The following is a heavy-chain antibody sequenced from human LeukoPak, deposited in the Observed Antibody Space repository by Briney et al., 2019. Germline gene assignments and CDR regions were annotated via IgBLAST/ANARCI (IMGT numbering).Heavy chain of an antibody. CDR1: GFTVSSNY. J-gene: IGHJ4*02. V-gene: IGHV3-53*04. CDR2: IYSGGST. CDR3: ARAFPHYYGSGSYYFDY. Sequence: GGSLRLSCAASGFTVSSNYMSWVRQAPGKGLEWVSVIYSGGSTYYADSVKGRFSISRHNSKNTLYLQMNSLRAEDTAVYYCARAFPHYYGSGSYYFDYWGQGTLVTVSS. D-gene: IGHD3-10*01.